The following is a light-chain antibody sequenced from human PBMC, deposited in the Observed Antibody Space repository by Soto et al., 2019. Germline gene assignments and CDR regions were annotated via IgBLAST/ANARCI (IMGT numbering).Light chain of an antibody. Sequence: DIQMTQSPSSLSVSVGDRVTITCRASQSISSYLNWSQQKPGKAPKLLIYAASSLQSGVPSRFSGSGYGTDFTLTISSLQPEDFATYYCQQSYGTPYTFGQGTKLEIK. CDR3: QQSYGTPYT. CDR1: QSISSY. V-gene: IGKV1-39*01. CDR2: AAS. J-gene: IGKJ2*01.